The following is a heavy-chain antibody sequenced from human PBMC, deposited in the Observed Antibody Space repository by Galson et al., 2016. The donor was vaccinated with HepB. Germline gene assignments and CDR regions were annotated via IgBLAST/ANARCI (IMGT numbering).Heavy chain of an antibody. V-gene: IGHV3-7*01. D-gene: IGHD5-18*01. CDR3: ARGRDTSVEIYYYSMDV. CDR1: GFTFSSYW. J-gene: IGHJ6*02. Sequence: SLRLSCAASGFTFSSYWMGWVRQAPGKGLEWVANIKQDGSEKYYVDSVKGRFTISRDNAKNSLHLQMNSLRAEDTAVYYCARGRDTSVEIYYYSMDVWGQGTTVTVSS. CDR2: IKQDGSEK.